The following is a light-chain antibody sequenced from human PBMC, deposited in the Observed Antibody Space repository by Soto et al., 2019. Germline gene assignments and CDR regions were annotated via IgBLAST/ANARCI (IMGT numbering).Light chain of an antibody. Sequence: QSVLTQPASVSGSPGQSITISCIGSSNDVGGYNFVSWYQQHPGKAPKLLIYEVTNRPSGISDRFSGSRSGNTASLTISGLQPEDEADYYCGSYTSTDSLKFGGGTKLTVL. CDR2: EVT. V-gene: IGLV2-14*01. J-gene: IGLJ3*02. CDR1: SNDVGGYNF. CDR3: GSYTSTDSLK.